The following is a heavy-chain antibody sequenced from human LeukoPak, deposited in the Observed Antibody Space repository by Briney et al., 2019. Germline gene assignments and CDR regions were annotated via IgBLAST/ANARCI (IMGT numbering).Heavy chain of an antibody. CDR3: ARGQQLVRRGLDY. V-gene: IGHV3-11*01. CDR2: ISGSGSTI. CDR1: GFTFSDYY. Sequence: GGSLRLSYAPAGFTFSDYYMSWIRQAPGKRLEWVSYISGSGSTIYTAATVKCRFTISRDNAKYSLYLQMNSLRAEDTAVYYCARGQQLVRRGLDYWGQGTLVTVSS. D-gene: IGHD6-13*01. J-gene: IGHJ4*02.